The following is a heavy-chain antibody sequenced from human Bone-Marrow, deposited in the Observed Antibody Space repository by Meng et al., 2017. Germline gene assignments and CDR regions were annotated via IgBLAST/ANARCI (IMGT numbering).Heavy chain of an antibody. Sequence: VQVVVAGGGLEKPGGSLRVSCVASGLSFTDAWMSWVRQAPGKGLEWVGRIKRNSDGGTIDYAAPVKGRFTISRDDSKNTLYLQMDSLITEDTAVYFCATGAAAADHWGQGTLVTVSS. V-gene: IGHV3-15*01. CDR1: GLSFTDAW. J-gene: IGHJ4*02. D-gene: IGHD6-13*01. CDR3: ATGAAAADH. CDR2: IKRNSDGGTI.